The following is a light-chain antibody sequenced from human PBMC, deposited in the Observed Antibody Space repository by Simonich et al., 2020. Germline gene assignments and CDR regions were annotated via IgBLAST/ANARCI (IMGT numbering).Light chain of an antibody. Sequence: NFMLTQPHSVSESPGKTVTISCTRSSGRIASNYVQWYQQRPGSSPTTVIYEDNQQPAGVPDRFSGSIDSSSNSASLTISGLKTEDEADYYCQSYDSSNWVFGGGTKLTVL. J-gene: IGLJ3*02. CDR1: SGRIASNY. CDR2: EDN. CDR3: QSYDSSNWV. V-gene: IGLV6-57*01.